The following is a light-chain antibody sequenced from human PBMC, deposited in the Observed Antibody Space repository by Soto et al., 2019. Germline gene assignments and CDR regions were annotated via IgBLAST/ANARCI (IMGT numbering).Light chain of an antibody. V-gene: IGKV1-39*01. CDR1: RNIDRY. CDR3: QQSYSAS. J-gene: IGKJ4*01. Sequence: DIQMTQSPSSLSASVGDRVTITCRASRNIDRYVNWYQQKPGKAPKLLIYGASSLQSGVPSRFSGSGSGADFTLTISSLLPEDFASYYCQQSYSASFGGGTKVDIK. CDR2: GAS.